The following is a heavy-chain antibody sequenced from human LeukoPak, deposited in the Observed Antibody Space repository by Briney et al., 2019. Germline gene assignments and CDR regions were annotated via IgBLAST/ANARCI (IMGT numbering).Heavy chain of an antibody. D-gene: IGHD6-13*01. Sequence: GASVKVSCKASGYTFTSYGINWVRQATGQGLEWMGWMNPNSGNTGYAQKFQGRVTITRNTSISTAYMELSSLRSEDTAVYYCARVVGAMAAAGYYYYYMDVWGKGTTVTVSS. V-gene: IGHV1-8*01. CDR2: MNPNSGNT. J-gene: IGHJ6*03. CDR1: GYTFTSYG. CDR3: ARVVGAMAAAGYYYYYMDV.